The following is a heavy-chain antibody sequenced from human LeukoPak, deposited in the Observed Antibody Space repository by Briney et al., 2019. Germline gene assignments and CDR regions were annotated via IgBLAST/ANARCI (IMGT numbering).Heavy chain of an antibody. J-gene: IGHJ4*02. CDR3: ARAGYSYGSYYFDY. CDR2: IKQDGSEK. V-gene: IGHV3-7*01. D-gene: IGHD5-18*01. CDR1: GFTFRSYW. Sequence: PGGSLRLSCAASGFTFRSYWMSWVRQASGKGLEWVANIKQDGSEKYYVDSVKGRFTISRDNAKNSLYLQMNSLRAEDTAVYYCARAGYSYGSYYFDYWGQGTLVTVSS.